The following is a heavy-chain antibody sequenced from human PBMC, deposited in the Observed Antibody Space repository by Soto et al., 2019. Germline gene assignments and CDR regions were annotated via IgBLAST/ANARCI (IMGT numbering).Heavy chain of an antibody. J-gene: IGHJ4*02. V-gene: IGHV3-23*01. CDR1: GLTFSRAD. CDR3: ATHSWDH. CDR2: ISGSGGDI. Sequence: EVQLSESGGGLVQPGGSLRLSCAASGLTFSRADLSWVRQAPGKGLEWVSAISGSGGDIHYADSVKGRFTVSRDNPKNTLFLQMCSLRVEDTAIYYCATHSWDHWGQGTLVTVSS.